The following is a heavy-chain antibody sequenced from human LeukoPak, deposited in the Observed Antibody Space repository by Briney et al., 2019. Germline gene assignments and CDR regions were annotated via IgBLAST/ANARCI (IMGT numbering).Heavy chain of an antibody. V-gene: IGHV4-61*01. J-gene: IGHJ4*02. CDR3: ARASTTWRWLHPDY. D-gene: IGHD5-24*01. CDR1: GGSLSTTSW. CDR2: IYYSGST. Sequence: SETLSLTCAVSGGSLSTTSWWVWLRQPPGKGLEWIGYIYYSGSTNYNPSLKSRVTISVGTSKNQFSLKLSSVTAADTAVYYCARASTTWRWLHPDYWGQGTLVTVSS.